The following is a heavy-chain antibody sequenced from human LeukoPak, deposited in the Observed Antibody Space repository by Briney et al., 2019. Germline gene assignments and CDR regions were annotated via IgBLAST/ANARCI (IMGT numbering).Heavy chain of an antibody. V-gene: IGHV3-9*01. CDR1: GFKFNDCA. Sequence: GGSLRLSCAASGFKFNDCAMHWARQGPGKGLEWVSGISWDSDKAYADSVKGRFTISRDNAKNSLYLQMNSLRAEDTALYYCAKDYSSGWYGAFDIWGQGTMVTVSS. CDR2: ISWDSDK. J-gene: IGHJ3*02. D-gene: IGHD6-19*01. CDR3: AKDYSSGWYGAFDI.